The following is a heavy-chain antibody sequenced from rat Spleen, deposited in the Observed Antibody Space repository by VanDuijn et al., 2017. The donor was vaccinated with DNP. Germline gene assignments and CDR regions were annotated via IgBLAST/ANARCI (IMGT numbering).Heavy chain of an antibody. J-gene: IGHJ4*01. D-gene: IGHD1-2*01. Sequence: EVQLVESGGGLVQPGRSLKLSCAASGLTFSYYAMAWVRQAPTKGLEWVASISNSGSETKYRDSVQGRFTISRDNAKNTLYLRMDSLRSEDTATYYCATRDYYSSFQGVMGAWGQGTSVTVSS. V-gene: IGHV5S13*01. CDR3: ATRDYYSSFQGVMGA. CDR1: GLTFSYYA. CDR2: ISNSGSET.